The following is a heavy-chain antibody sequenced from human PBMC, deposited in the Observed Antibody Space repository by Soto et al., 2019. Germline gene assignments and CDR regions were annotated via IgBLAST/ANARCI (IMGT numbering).Heavy chain of an antibody. CDR2: INHSGST. J-gene: IGHJ6*03. CDR1: GGSFSGYY. Sequence: SETLSLTCAVYGGSFSGYYWSWIRQPPGKGLEWIGEINHSGSTNYNPSLKSRVTISVDTSKNQFSLKLSSVTAADTAVYYCASPHWGCSGGSCYSFGRANYYYYYMDVWGKGTTVTVSS. V-gene: IGHV4-34*01. CDR3: ASPHWGCSGGSCYSFGRANYYYYYMDV. D-gene: IGHD2-15*01.